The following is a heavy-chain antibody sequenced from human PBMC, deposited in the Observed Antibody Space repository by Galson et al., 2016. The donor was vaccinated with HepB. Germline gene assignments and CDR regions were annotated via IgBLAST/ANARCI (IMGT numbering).Heavy chain of an antibody. J-gene: IGHJ4*02. CDR3: AREADCSGGSCYSFSSEDPYYFDY. D-gene: IGHD2-15*01. Sequence: SLRLSCAASGFTFSSYAMHWVRQPPGKGLEWVAVISYDGSTKYYADSVKGRFTISGDNSKNTLYLQMNSLRAEDTAVYYCAREADCSGGSCYSFSSEDPYYFDYWGQGTLVTVSS. CDR2: ISYDGSTK. CDR1: GFTFSSYA. V-gene: IGHV3-30-3*01.